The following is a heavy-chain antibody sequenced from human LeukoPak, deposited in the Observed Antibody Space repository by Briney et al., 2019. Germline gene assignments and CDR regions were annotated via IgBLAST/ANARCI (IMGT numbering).Heavy chain of an antibody. Sequence: GGSLRLSCAASGFTFSSYGMHWVRQAPGKGLEWVAFIRYDGSNKYYADSVKGRFTISRDNSKNTLYLQMNSLRAEDTAVYYCAKDRWQQLVLRGYFDYWGQGTLVTVSS. J-gene: IGHJ4*02. CDR3: AKDRWQQLVLRGYFDY. CDR1: GFTFSSYG. V-gene: IGHV3-30*02. CDR2: IRYDGSNK. D-gene: IGHD6-13*01.